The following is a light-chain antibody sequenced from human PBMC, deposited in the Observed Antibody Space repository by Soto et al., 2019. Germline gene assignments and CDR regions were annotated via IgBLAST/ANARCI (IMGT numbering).Light chain of an antibody. V-gene: IGKV1-5*03. CDR2: KAS. CDR1: QSISSW. J-gene: IGKJ1*01. Sequence: DIQMTQSPSTLSASVGDRVTITCRASQSISSWLAWYQQKPGKAPNLLIYKASSLQSGVPSRFSGSGSGTEFTLTISSLQPDDFATYYCQQYKSYPWTFGQGTKVDIK. CDR3: QQYKSYPWT.